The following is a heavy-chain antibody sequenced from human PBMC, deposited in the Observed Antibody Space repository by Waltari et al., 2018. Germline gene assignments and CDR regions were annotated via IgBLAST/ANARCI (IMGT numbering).Heavy chain of an antibody. CDR3: ARVDTIFGVVPHADAFDI. CDR2: ISYSGTT. Sequence: QVHLQESGPGLAKPSQTLSLTCRVSGASINSGDYYWSLIRQPPGKGLEWIGYISYSGTTYYTPSLKSRVSISLDTAKNDFSLEVRSVTAADTAMYYCARVDTIFGVVPHADAFDIWGQGTMVTVAS. CDR1: GASINSGDYY. D-gene: IGHD3-3*01. J-gene: IGHJ3*02. V-gene: IGHV4-30-4*08.